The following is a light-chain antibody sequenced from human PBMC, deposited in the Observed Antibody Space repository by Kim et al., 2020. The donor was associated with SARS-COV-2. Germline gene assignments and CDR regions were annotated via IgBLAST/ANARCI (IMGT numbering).Light chain of an antibody. J-gene: IGLJ3*02. V-gene: IGLV2-14*01. Sequence: QSALTQPASVSGSPGQSITISCTGTSSDVGGYNFVSWYQQHPGKAPKFMIFDVSKRPSGVSNRFSGSKSGNTASLTISGLQPEDEADYHCSSYASSSTWVFGGGTQLTVL. CDR1: SSDVGGYNF. CDR2: DVS. CDR3: SSYASSSTWV.